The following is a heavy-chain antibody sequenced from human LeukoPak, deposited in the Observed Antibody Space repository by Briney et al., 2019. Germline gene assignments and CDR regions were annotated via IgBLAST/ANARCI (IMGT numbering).Heavy chain of an antibody. D-gene: IGHD3-22*01. Sequence: ASVKVSCKTSGYAFTGYYMHWVRQAPGQGLEWMGWINPNSGGTNYAQKFQDRVTMTGDTSISTAYMELSRLTSDDTAVYYCARAPMIVVVFPPRLDYWGQGTLVTVSS. V-gene: IGHV1-2*02. CDR3: ARAPMIVVVFPPRLDY. CDR2: INPNSGGT. CDR1: GYAFTGYY. J-gene: IGHJ4*02.